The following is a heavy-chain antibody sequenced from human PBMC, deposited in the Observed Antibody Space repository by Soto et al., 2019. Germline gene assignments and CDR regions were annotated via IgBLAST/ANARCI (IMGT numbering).Heavy chain of an antibody. CDR2: MYYSGDT. V-gene: IGHV4-59*01. J-gene: IGHJ6*02. Sequence: QVQLQESGPGLVKPSETLSLTCTVSGGSINNYYWVWLRQPPGEGLEWIGHMYYSGDTDYNPSLKSRVAISVDTSKNRFSLRLTSLTAADTAVYYCARGDWNDYFYNGMDVWGQGTTVIDSS. CDR1: GGSINNYY. CDR3: ARGDWNDYFYNGMDV. D-gene: IGHD1-1*01.